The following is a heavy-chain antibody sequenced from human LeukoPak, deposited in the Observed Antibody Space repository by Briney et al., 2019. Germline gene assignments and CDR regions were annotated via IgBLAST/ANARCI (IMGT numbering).Heavy chain of an antibody. D-gene: IGHD6-6*01. CDR1: AGSISSGSYY. J-gene: IGHJ6*03. CDR2: IYTSGST. CDR3: ARIHSGSFYYYYYMDV. Sequence: SETLSLTCTVSAGSISSGSYYWSWIRQPAGKGLEWIGRIYTSGSTNYNPSLKSRVTISVDTSKNQFSLKLSSVTAADTAVYYCARIHSGSFYYYYYMDVWGKGTTVTVSS. V-gene: IGHV4-61*02.